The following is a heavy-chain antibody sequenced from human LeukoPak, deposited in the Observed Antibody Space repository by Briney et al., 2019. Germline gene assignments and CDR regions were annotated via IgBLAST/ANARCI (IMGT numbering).Heavy chain of an antibody. Sequence: GGSLRLSCAASGFTFSSYGMTWVRQAPGKGLEWVSAISGSGGTTYYADSVEGRFTISRDNSKNTLYLQMNSLRAEDTAVYYCAKGSGGDCFDYWGQGTLLSVSS. D-gene: IGHD1-26*01. V-gene: IGHV3-23*01. CDR2: ISGSGGTT. J-gene: IGHJ4*02. CDR1: GFTFSSYG. CDR3: AKGSGGDCFDY.